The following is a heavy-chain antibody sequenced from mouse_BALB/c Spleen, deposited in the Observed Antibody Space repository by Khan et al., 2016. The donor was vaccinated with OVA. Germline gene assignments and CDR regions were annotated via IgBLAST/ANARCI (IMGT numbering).Heavy chain of an antibody. D-gene: IGHD1-1*01. Sequence: VQLQQSGAELVKAGASVKMSCKASGYTFTSYWMHWVKQRLGQGLEWFAETNPTNGRTYYNEKFKSKATLTVDKSSSTAYMLLSGPTFEDSAVYYGARIKKIVATYLDYWGQGTTLTVSS. CDR3: ARIKKIVATYLDY. V-gene: IGHV1S81*02. CDR2: TNPTNGRT. CDR1: GYTFTSYW. J-gene: IGHJ2*01.